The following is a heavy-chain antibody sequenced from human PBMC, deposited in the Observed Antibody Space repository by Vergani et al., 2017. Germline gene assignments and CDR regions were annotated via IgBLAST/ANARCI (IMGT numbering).Heavy chain of an antibody. J-gene: IGHJ4*02. CDR3: ARGTTVTTPFDY. D-gene: IGHD4-17*01. CDR2: INHSGST. CDR1: GGSFSGYY. Sequence: QVQLQQWGAGLLKPSETLSLTCAVSGGSFSGYYWSWIRQPPGKGLEWIGEINHSGSTNYNPSLKSRVTISVDTSKNQFSLKLSSVTAADTAVYYCARGTTVTTPFDYWGQGTLVTVSS. V-gene: IGHV4-34*01.